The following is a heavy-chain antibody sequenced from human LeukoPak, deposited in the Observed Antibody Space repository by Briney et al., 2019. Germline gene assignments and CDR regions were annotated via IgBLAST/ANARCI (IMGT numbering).Heavy chain of an antibody. Sequence: SVNVSCKASGGTFSSYAISWVRQAPGQGLEWMGGIIPIFGTANYAQKFQGRVTITADESTSTAYMELSSLRSEDTAVYYCARSTYYDFWSGYLGYWGQGTLVTVSS. J-gene: IGHJ4*02. CDR1: GGTFSSYA. D-gene: IGHD3-3*01. CDR2: IIPIFGTA. V-gene: IGHV1-69*13. CDR3: ARSTYYDFWSGYLGY.